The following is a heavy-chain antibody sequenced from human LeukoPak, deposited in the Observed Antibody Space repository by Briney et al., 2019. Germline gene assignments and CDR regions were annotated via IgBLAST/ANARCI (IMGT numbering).Heavy chain of an antibody. CDR1: GFTFSSYG. V-gene: IGHV3-33*01. Sequence: GGSLRLSCAASGFTFSSYGMHWVRQAPGKGLEWLAVIWYDGSNKYYADSVKGRFTICRDNSKNTLYLQMNSLRAEDTAVYYCARVAYYDFWSGYSPQEPYRAFDYWGQGTLVTVSS. CDR2: IWYDGSNK. J-gene: IGHJ4*02. CDR3: ARVAYYDFWSGYSPQEPYRAFDY. D-gene: IGHD3-3*01.